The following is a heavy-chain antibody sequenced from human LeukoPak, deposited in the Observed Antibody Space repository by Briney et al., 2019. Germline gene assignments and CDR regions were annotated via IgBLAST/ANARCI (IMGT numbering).Heavy chain of an antibody. CDR1: GFTVSSNY. CDR3: ARDPWGSFLTGPDYYYYGMDV. Sequence: PGGSLRLSCAASGFTVSSNYMSWVRQAPGKGLEWVSVIYSGGSTYYADSVKGRFTISRDNSKNTLYLQMNSLRAEDTAVYYCARDPWGSFLTGPDYYYYGMDVWGQGTTVTVSS. D-gene: IGHD3-9*01. V-gene: IGHV3-53*01. CDR2: IYSGGST. J-gene: IGHJ6*02.